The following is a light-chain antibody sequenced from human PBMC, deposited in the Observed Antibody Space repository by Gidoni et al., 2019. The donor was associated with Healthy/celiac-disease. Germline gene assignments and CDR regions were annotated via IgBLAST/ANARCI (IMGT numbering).Light chain of an antibody. CDR2: LGS. J-gene: IGKJ1*01. CDR3: MQALQTPPA. Sequence: DIVMTQSPLSLPVTPGEPASISCRSSQSLLHSNGCNYLDWYRQKPGQSPQLLIYLGSNRASGVPDRFSGSGSGTDFTLKISRVEAEDVGVYYCMQALQTPPAFGQGTKVEIK. CDR1: QSLLHSNGCNY. V-gene: IGKV2-28*01.